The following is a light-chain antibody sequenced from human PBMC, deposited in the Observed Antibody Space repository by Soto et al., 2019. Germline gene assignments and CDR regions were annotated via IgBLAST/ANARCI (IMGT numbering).Light chain of an antibody. CDR1: SSDVGGYNY. J-gene: IGLJ2*01. Sequence: QSALTQPASVSGSPGQSITISCTGTSSDVGGYNYVSWYQQHPGKAPKLMIYDVSNRPSGVSNRFSGSESGNTASLTSSGLQTEDEADYYCISYTSSSTVVFGGGTKLTVL. V-gene: IGLV2-14*01. CDR2: DVS. CDR3: ISYTSSSTVV.